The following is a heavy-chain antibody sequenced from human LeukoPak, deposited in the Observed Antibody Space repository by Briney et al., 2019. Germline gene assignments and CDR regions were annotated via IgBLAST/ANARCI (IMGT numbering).Heavy chain of an antibody. CDR2: MNPNRAKT. V-gene: IGHV1-8*01. CDR3: ARVRLSGSGFDS. J-gene: IGHJ5*01. Sequence: ASVKVSCKTFGYTFSSYDITWVRQAPGHGLEWMGEMNPNRAKTAYHQKFLGRVTMTWNTSVNTAYMELTSLTSEDTAVYYCARVRLSGSGFDSWGQGTPVTVSS. CDR1: GYTFSSYD.